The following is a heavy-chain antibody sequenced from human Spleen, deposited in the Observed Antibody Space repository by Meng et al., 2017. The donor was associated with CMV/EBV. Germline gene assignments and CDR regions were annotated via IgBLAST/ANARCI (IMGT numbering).Heavy chain of an antibody. D-gene: IGHD6-6*01. CDR1: GGTFSSYA. CDR3: ARGGTGSSPLDY. CDR2: IIPIFGTA. V-gene: IGHV1-69*12. Sequence: QVQLVQSGAEVKKXXSXVKVSCKASGGTFSSYAISWVRQAPGQGLEWMGGIIPIFGTANYAQKFQGRVTITADESTSTAYMELSSLRSEDTAVYYCARGGTGSSPLDYWGQGTLVTVSS. J-gene: IGHJ4*02.